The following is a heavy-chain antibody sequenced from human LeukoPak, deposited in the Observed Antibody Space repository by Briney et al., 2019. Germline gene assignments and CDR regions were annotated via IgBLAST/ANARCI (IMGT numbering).Heavy chain of an antibody. V-gene: IGHV3-74*01. J-gene: IGHJ4*02. CDR2: INSAGSRT. CDR3: ARVVGDTSSYLPFY. Sequence: GGSLRLSCAASGFTFSTYWMHWVRQAPGKGLVWVSLINSAGSRTTYADSVKGRFTISRDNAKSTLYLQMNSLRAEDTAVYYCARVVGDTSSYLPFYWGQGTLVTVSS. CDR1: GFTFSTYW. D-gene: IGHD3-22*01.